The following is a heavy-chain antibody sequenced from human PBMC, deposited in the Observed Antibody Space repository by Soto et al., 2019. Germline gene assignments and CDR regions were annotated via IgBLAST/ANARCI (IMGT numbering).Heavy chain of an antibody. Sequence: PGGSLRLSCAASGFTFSSYAMSWVRQAPGKGLEWVSSISSGGSTYYADSVKGRFTFSRDNSKNTLSLQMNSLRAEDTAVYYCAKPPLSAYYFDYWGPGTLVTVSS. J-gene: IGHJ4*02. CDR2: ISSGGST. CDR1: GFTFSSYA. D-gene: IGHD3-16*02. V-gene: IGHV3-23*01. CDR3: AKPPLSAYYFDY.